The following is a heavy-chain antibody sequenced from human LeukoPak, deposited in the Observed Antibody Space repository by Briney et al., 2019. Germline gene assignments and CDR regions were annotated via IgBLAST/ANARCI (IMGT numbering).Heavy chain of an antibody. CDR2: IYTSGIT. J-gene: IGHJ5*02. CDR1: GGSISSYY. Sequence: PSETLSLTCTVSGGSISSYYWSWIRQPPGKGLEWIGRIYTSGITNYNPSLKSRVTMSVDTSKNQFSLKLSSVTAADTAVYYCAREVGTIMVNWFDPWGQGTLVTVSS. D-gene: IGHD3-3*01. CDR3: AREVGTIMVNWFDP. V-gene: IGHV4-4*07.